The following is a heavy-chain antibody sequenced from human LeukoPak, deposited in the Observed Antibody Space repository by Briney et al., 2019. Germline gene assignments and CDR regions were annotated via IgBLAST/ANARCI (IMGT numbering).Heavy chain of an antibody. D-gene: IGHD6-19*01. CDR1: GFTFSSYG. J-gene: IGHJ4*02. CDR2: ISYDGSNT. Sequence: PGGSLTLSCAASGFTFSSYGMHWLRQAPGKGLEWVAVISYDGSNTYYADSVKGRFTISRDNSKNTLYLQLNSLRAEDTAVYCCAKGDTNGWLGYFVFWGEGALVTVSS. V-gene: IGHV3-30*18. CDR3: AKGDTNGWLGYFVF.